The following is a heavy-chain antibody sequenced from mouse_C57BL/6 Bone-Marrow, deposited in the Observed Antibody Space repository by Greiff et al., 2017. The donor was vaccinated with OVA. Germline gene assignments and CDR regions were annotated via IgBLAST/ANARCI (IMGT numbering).Heavy chain of an antibody. J-gene: IGHJ3*01. D-gene: IGHD1-1*01. CDR1: GYTFTSYW. CDR2: IHPNSGST. Sequence: QVQLQQPGAELVKPGASVKLSCKASGYTFTSYWMHWVKQRPGQGLEWIGMIHPNSGSTNYNEKFKSKATLTVDKSSSTAYMQLSSLTSEDSAVDYCARLYYGSRTMFDYWGQGTLVTVSA. CDR3: ARLYYGSRTMFDY. V-gene: IGHV1-64*01.